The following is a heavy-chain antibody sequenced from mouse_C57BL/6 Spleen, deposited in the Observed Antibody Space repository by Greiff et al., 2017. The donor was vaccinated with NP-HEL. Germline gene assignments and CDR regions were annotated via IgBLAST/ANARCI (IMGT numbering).Heavy chain of an antibody. D-gene: IGHD3-2*02. CDR2: INPNNGGT. CDR3: ARGEFPQGYFDV. V-gene: IGHV1-18*01. J-gene: IGHJ1*03. CDR1: GYSFTDYN. Sequence: EVQGVESGPELVKPGASVKIPCKASGYSFTDYNMDWVKQSHGKSLEWIGDINPNNGGTIYNQKFKGKATLTVDKSSSTAYMELRSLTSEDTAVYYCARGEFPQGYFDVWGTGTTVTVSS.